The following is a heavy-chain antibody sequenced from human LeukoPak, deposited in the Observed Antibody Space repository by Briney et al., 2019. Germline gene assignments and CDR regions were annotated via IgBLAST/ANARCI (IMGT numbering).Heavy chain of an antibody. CDR1: GFIFSRHG. CDR2: IYSGGST. CDR3: AGSTTVAYY. D-gene: IGHD4-23*01. J-gene: IGHJ4*02. V-gene: IGHV3-53*01. Sequence: GGSLRLSCAASGFIFSRHGMHWVRQAPGKGLEWVSVIYSGGSTSSADSVKGRFTISRDNSKNTLYLQMNSLKAEDTAVYYCAGSTTVAYYWGQGTLVTVSS.